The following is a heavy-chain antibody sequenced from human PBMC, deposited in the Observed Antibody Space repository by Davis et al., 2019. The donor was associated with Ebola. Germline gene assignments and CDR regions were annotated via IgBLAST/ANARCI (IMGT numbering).Heavy chain of an antibody. J-gene: IGHJ6*02. D-gene: IGHD3-10*01. V-gene: IGHV3-30*03. CDR1: GFSFTSYS. CDR2: ISYDGSNK. CDR3: ASWGFGDYYYYGMDV. Sequence: GESLKISCAASGFSFTSYSMNWVRQAPGKGLEWVAVISYDGSNKYYADSVKGRFTISRDNSKNTLYLQMNSLRAEDTAVYYCASWGFGDYYYYGMDVWGQGTTVTVSS.